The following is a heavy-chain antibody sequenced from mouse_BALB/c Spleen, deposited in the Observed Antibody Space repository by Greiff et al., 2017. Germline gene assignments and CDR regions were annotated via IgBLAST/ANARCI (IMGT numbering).Heavy chain of an antibody. CDR3: TSVITAAMDY. J-gene: IGHJ4*01. Sequence: DVLLVESGGGLVQPGGSMKLSCVASGFTFSNYWMNWVRQSPEKGLEWVAEIRLKSNNYATHYAESVKGRFTISRDDSKSSVYLQMHNLRAEDTGIYFCTSVITAAMDYWGQGTSVTVSS. CDR1: GFTFSNYW. V-gene: IGHV6-6*02. D-gene: IGHD2-4*01. CDR2: IRLKSNNYAT.